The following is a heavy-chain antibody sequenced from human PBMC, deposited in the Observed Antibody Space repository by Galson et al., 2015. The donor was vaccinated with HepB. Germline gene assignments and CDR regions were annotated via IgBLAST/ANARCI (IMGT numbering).Heavy chain of an antibody. D-gene: IGHD2-2*02. CDR2: ISGYVGTT. V-gene: IGHV3-23*01. CDR1: GFTFRSYA. CDR3: AKFAAAISYYYYMDV. Sequence: SLRLSCAASGFTFRSYAMTWVRQAPGKGLEWVSSISGYVGTTYYADSVKGRFTISRDNSKNTLYLQMNSLRAEDTAVYYCAKFAAAISYYYYMDVWGRGTKVTVSS. J-gene: IGHJ6*03.